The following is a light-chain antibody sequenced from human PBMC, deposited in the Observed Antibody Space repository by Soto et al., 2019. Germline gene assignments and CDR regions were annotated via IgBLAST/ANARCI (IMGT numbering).Light chain of an antibody. Sequence: QSALTQPASVSGSPGQAITISCTGTSSDVGGYNYVSWYQQHPGKAPKLMIYDVSNRPSGVSNRFSGSKSGNTASLTISGLQAEDEADYYCSSYTSRSTLDVFGTGTKLPVL. CDR2: DVS. CDR3: SSYTSRSTLDV. J-gene: IGLJ1*01. CDR1: SSDVGGYNY. V-gene: IGLV2-14*01.